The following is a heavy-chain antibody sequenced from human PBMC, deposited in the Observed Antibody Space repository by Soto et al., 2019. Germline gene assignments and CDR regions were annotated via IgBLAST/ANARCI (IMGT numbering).Heavy chain of an antibody. Sequence: GASVKVSCKASGYTFTSYGISWVRQAPGQGLEWMGWISAYNGNTNYAQKPQGRVTMTTDTSTSTAYMELRSLRSDDTAVYYCARTLGDYYDSSGYYGWGQGTLVTVSS. CDR1: GYTFTSYG. CDR2: ISAYNGNT. J-gene: IGHJ4*02. V-gene: IGHV1-18*04. CDR3: ARTLGDYYDSSGYYG. D-gene: IGHD3-22*01.